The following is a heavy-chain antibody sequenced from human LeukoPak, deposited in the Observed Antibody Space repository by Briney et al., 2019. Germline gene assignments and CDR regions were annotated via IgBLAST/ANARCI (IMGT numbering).Heavy chain of an antibody. V-gene: IGHV1-46*01. J-gene: IGHJ3*02. Sequence: GASVKVSCKASGYTFTSYDINWVRQATGQGLEWMGIINPSGDNTNYAQKFQGRVTMTRDMSTSTVYMELSSLRSEDTAVYYCAREGALTVTKDAFDIWGQGTMVTVSS. D-gene: IGHD4-17*01. CDR3: AREGALTVTKDAFDI. CDR1: GYTFTSYD. CDR2: INPSGDNT.